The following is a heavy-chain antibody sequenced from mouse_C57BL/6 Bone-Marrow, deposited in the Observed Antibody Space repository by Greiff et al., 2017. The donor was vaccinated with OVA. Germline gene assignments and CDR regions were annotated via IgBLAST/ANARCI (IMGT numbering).Heavy chain of an antibody. CDR3: ARRAGSST. Sequence: QVQLKESGAELARPGASVKLSCKASGYTFTSYGISWVKQRTGQGLEWIGEIYPRSGNTYYNEKFKGKATLTADKSSSTAYMELRSLTSEDSAVYFCARRAGSSTCGQGTSVTVSS. J-gene: IGHJ4*01. V-gene: IGHV1-81*01. CDR2: IYPRSGNT. D-gene: IGHD1-1*01. CDR1: GYTFTSYG.